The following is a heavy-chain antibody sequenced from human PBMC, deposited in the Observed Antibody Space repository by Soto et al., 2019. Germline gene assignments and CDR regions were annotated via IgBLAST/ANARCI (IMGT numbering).Heavy chain of an antibody. Sequence: EVQLLESGGGLVQPGGSLRLSCVASRFIFNTYAMSWVRQAPGKGLEWVSSLSGSGDSTYYADSVKGRFTISRDTSKKTLYLQMNSLRAEDTAVYYCISDIVASIDYWGQGTLVTVSS. V-gene: IGHV3-23*01. D-gene: IGHD5-12*01. J-gene: IGHJ4*02. CDR2: LSGSGDST. CDR1: RFIFNTYA. CDR3: ISDIVASIDY.